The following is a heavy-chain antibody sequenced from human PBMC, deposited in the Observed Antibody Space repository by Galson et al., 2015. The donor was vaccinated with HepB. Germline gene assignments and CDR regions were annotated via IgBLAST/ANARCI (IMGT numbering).Heavy chain of an antibody. CDR1: GDSVSSYSAA. CDR3: AREEVVPAAMRGYYYYGMDV. Sequence: CAISGDSVSSYSAAWNWIRQSPSRGLEWLGRTYYRSKWYNDYAVSVKSRITINPDTSKNQFSLQLNSVTPEDTAVYYCAREEVVPAAMRGYYYYGMDVWGQGTTVTVSS. V-gene: IGHV6-1*01. J-gene: IGHJ6*02. D-gene: IGHD2-2*01. CDR2: TYYRSKWYN.